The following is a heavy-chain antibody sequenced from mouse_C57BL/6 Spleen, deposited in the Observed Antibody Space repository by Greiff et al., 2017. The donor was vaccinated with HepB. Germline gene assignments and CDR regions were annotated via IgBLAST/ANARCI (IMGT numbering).Heavy chain of an antibody. V-gene: IGHV3-6*01. CDR2: ISYDGSN. CDR3: ARVSYDYDGDWYFDV. Sequence: ESGPGLVKPSQSLSLTCSVTGYSITSGYYWNWIRQFPGNKLEWMGYISYDGSNNYNPSLKNRISITRDTSKNQFFLKLNSVTTEDTATYYCARVSYDYDGDWYFDVWGTGTTVTVSS. CDR1: GYSITSGYY. D-gene: IGHD2-4*01. J-gene: IGHJ1*03.